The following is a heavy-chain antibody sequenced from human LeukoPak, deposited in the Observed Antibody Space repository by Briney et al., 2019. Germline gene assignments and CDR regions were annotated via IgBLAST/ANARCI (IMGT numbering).Heavy chain of an antibody. CDR2: INSDGRST. CDR3: ARYCSGGTCKLGYYYYGMDV. J-gene: IGHJ6*02. CDR1: GFTFSSYW. V-gene: IGHV3-74*01. D-gene: IGHD2-15*01. Sequence: GGSLRLSCAASGFTFSSYWMRWVRQAPGKGLVWVSRINSDGRSTSYADSVKGRFTISRDNAKNTLYLQMNSLRAEDTAVYYCARYCSGGTCKLGYYYYGMDVWGQGTTVTVSS.